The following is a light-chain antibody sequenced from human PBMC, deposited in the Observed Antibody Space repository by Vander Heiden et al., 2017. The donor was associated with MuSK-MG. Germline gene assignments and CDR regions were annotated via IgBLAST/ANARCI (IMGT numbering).Light chain of an antibody. CDR2: EDN. V-gene: IGLV6-57*03. CDR3: QSYDSSNHVV. J-gene: IGLJ2*01. CDR1: SASIATNY. Sequence: NFMLTQPHSVSESPGKTVTISCPRSSASIATNYVQWYQQRPGSAPTIVIYEDNRRPSGVPDRFSGSIDSSSNSASLTISGLKTEDEADYYGQSYDSSNHVVFGGGTKVTVL.